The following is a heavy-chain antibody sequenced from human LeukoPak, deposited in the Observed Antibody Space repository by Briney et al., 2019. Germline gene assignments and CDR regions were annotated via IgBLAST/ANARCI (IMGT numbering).Heavy chain of an antibody. D-gene: IGHD3-10*01. Sequence: ASVKVSCKASGYSFINFGLSWVRQAPGQGLEWMGWISAYNHNTNYAQKFQGRVTMTIDTSTTTVYMELRSLRSDDTAVYYCARAREGAIRGMDVWGQGTTVTVSS. V-gene: IGHV1-18*01. CDR1: GYSFINFG. CDR2: ISAYNHNT. J-gene: IGHJ6*02. CDR3: ARAREGAIRGMDV.